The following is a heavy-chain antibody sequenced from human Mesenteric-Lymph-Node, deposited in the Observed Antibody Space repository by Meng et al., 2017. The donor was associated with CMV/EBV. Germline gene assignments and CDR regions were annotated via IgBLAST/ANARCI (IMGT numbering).Heavy chain of an antibody. CDR3: ARANNFDH. J-gene: IGHJ4*02. V-gene: IGHV3-7*01. D-gene: IGHD4/OR15-4a*01. CDR2: IEGDGSRT. CDR1: GFPFSGYW. Sequence: GGSLRLSCEASGFPFSGYWMNWVRQAPGKGLEWVANIEGDGSRTYYVDSVKGRFTISRDNAKNSVYLQMNRLTAEDTAVYYCARANNFDHWGQGTLVTVSS.